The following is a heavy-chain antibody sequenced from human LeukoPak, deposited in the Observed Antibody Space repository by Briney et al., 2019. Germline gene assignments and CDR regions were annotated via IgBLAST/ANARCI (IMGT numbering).Heavy chain of an antibody. J-gene: IGHJ6*02. D-gene: IGHD6-19*01. CDR2: IIPILGIA. CDR1: VGTFSSYA. V-gene: IGHV1-69*04. Sequence: GASVTVSFKASVGTFSSYAISWVRQAPGQGLEWMGRIIPILGIANYAQKFQGRVTITADKSTSTAYMELSSLRSEDTAVYYCARDGIAVAGTSYHYGMDVWGQGTTVTVSS. CDR3: ARDGIAVAGTSYHYGMDV.